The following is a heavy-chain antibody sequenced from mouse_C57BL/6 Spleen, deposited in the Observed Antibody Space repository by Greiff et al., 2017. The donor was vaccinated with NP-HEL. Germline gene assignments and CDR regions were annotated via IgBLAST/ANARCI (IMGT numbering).Heavy chain of an antibody. CDR2: IRSKSSNYAT. J-gene: IGHJ1*03. D-gene: IGHD2-4*01. CDR1: GFTFNTYA. Sequence: EVKLVESGGGLVQPKGSLKLSCAASGFTFNTYAMHWVRQAPGTGLEWVARIRSKSSNYATYYADSVKDRFTISRDDSQSMLYLQMNNLKTEDTAMYYCVRERSYDYDGPWYFDVWGTGTTVTVSS. CDR3: VRERSYDYDGPWYFDV. V-gene: IGHV10-3*01.